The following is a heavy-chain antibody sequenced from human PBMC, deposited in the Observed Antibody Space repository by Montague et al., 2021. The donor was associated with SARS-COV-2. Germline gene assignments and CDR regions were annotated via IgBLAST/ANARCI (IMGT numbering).Heavy chain of an antibody. CDR2: VDHRGSS. Sequence: SETLSLTCAVYGGSFRDYYWTWIRQAPGKGLEWIGEVDHRGSSSYNPSLQSRLTISVDRSKNQISLRLTSVTAADTAVYYCARGQVTVFGVLIMLPAAGPLDSWGLGTKVTVSS. V-gene: IGHV4-34*01. D-gene: IGHD3-3*01. CDR1: GGSFRDYY. J-gene: IGHJ3*02. CDR3: ARGQVTVFGVLIMLPAAGPLDS.